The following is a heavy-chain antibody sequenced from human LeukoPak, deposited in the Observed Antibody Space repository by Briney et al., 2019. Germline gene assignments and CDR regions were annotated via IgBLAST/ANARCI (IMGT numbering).Heavy chain of an antibody. Sequence: PGGSLRLSCAASGFTFTTYSMHWVRQVPGKGLVWVSRIKSDGSRTYYADSVKGRFTISRDNAKSTLYLQMDSLRAEDTAVYYCARALSSAWGLADCWGQGTLVTVSS. CDR2: IKSDGSRT. D-gene: IGHD6-19*01. J-gene: IGHJ4*02. CDR3: ARALSSAWGLADC. V-gene: IGHV3-74*01. CDR1: GFTFTTYS.